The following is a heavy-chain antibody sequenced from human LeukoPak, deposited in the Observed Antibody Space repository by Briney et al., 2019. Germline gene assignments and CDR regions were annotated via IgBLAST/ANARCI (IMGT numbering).Heavy chain of an antibody. V-gene: IGHV3-30*18. Sequence: GGSLRLSCAASGFTFNSFSMHWVRQAPGKGREWGAVISYDGSNKYYADSVKGRFTISRDNSKNTLYLQMNSLRAEDTAVYYCAKGATYYYDSSGYGWGQGTLVTVSS. CDR1: GFTFNSFS. CDR2: ISYDGSNK. D-gene: IGHD3-22*01. CDR3: AKGATYYYDSSGYG. J-gene: IGHJ4*02.